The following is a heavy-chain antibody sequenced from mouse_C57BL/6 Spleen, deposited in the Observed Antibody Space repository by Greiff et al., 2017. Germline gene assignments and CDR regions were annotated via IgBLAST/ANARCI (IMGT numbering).Heavy chain of an antibody. Sequence: QVQLQQPGAELVKPGASVTLSCKASGYTFTSYWMHWVKQRPGQGLEWIGMIHPNSGSTNYNEKFKSKATLTVDKSSSTAYMQLSSLTSEDSAVYYCARENYYGSSYGFAYWGQGTLVTVSA. D-gene: IGHD1-1*01. CDR2: IHPNSGST. J-gene: IGHJ3*01. V-gene: IGHV1-64*01. CDR1: GYTFTSYW. CDR3: ARENYYGSSYGFAY.